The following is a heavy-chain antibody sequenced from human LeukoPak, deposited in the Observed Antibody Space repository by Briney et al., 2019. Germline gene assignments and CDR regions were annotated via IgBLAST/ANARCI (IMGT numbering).Heavy chain of an antibody. V-gene: IGHV4-59*01. J-gene: IGHJ4*02. D-gene: IGHD4-17*01. Sequence: SETLSLTCTVSGVSISSYYWSWIRQPPGKGLEWIGYIYYSGSTNYNPSLKSRVTISVDTSKNQFSLKLSSVTAADTAVYYCARDTYGDYPDYWGQGTLVTVSS. CDR3: ARDTYGDYPDY. CDR2: IYYSGST. CDR1: GVSISSYY.